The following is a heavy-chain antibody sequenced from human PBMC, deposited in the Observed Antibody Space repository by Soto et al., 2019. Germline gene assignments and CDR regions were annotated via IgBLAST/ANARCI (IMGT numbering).Heavy chain of an antibody. V-gene: IGHV3-33*08. CDR3: AREAQNNDFWSGYRRFFDY. D-gene: IGHD3-3*01. CDR2: IWYNGSNT. CDR1: GFTFSSYA. J-gene: IGHJ4*02. Sequence: GGSLRLSCAASGFTFSSYAMRWVRQAPGKGLEWVSVIWYNGSNTYYADSVKGRFTISRDNSKNTLYLQMNSLRAEDTAVYYCAREAQNNDFWSGYRRFFDYWGQGTLVTVSS.